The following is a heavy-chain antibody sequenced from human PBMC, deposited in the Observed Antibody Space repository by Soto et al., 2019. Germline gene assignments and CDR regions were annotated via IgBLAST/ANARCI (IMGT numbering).Heavy chain of an antibody. J-gene: IGHJ4*02. CDR3: ARISIQEEYYFDY. D-gene: IGHD1-1*01. CDR1: GFTFSYFT. CDR2: ITGSSSST. Sequence: VRLVQSGGGLAKPGESLRLSCEASGFTFSYFTMNWVRQAPGKGLEWVSSITGSSSSTYYTDSVQGRFSISRDNAKNTLFLEMNSMRAEDTAVYYSARISIQEEYYFDYWGQGVLVTVSS. V-gene: IGHV3-21*01.